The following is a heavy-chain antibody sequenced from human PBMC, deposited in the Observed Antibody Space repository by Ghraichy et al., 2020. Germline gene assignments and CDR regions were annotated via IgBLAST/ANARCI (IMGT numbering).Heavy chain of an antibody. J-gene: IGHJ4*02. D-gene: IGHD3-22*01. CDR1: GFTFSRYG. V-gene: IGHV3-48*02. Sequence: GGSLRLSCTVSGFTFSRYGMSWVRQAPGKGLEWVSHITSSSSSIYYADSVKGRFTISRDNAKNSLYLQMNSLSDEDTAVYYCARGGYYDTSNLGSGNWGQGTLVTVSS. CDR2: ITSSSSSI. CDR3: ARGGYYDTSNLGSGN.